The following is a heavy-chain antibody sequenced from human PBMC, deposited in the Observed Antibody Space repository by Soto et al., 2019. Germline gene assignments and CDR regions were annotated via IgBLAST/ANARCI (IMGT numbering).Heavy chain of an antibody. CDR3: ARSKQWLAKYNWFDP. D-gene: IGHD6-19*01. V-gene: IGHV1-2*02. Sequence: ASVKVSCKASGYTFTGCYMHWVRQAPGQGLEWMGWINPNSGGTNYAQKFQGRVTMTRDTSISTAYMELSRLRSDDTAVYYCARSKQWLAKYNWFDPWGQGTLVTVSS. CDR1: GYTFTGCY. CDR2: INPNSGGT. J-gene: IGHJ5*02.